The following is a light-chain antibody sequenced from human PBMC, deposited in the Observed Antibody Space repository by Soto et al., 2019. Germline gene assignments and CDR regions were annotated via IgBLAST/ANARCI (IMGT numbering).Light chain of an antibody. V-gene: IGLV3-21*04. Sequence: SYELTQPPSVSLAPGKTATITCGGNNIGSESVHWYQQKPGQAPVLVIYYDSDRPSGIPERFSGSNSGNTATLTISRVEAGDEADYYCQVWDGSSDQQVFGGGTKLTVL. J-gene: IGLJ3*02. CDR2: YDS. CDR1: NIGSES. CDR3: QVWDGSSDQQV.